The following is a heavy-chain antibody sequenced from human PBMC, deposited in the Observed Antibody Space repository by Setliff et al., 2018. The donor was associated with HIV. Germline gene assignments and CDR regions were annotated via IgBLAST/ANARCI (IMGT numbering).Heavy chain of an antibody. Sequence: SETLSLTCTVSGGSINSTSYYWGWIRQPPGNGLEWIGSIYHTGSTYYKPSLKSRVTISVDTSKNQFSLKLTSLTAADTAVYYCARERIDAFDIWGQGTMVTVSS. CDR2: IYHTGST. D-gene: IGHD2-15*01. CDR3: ARERIDAFDI. V-gene: IGHV4-39*02. J-gene: IGHJ3*02. CDR1: GGSINSTSYY.